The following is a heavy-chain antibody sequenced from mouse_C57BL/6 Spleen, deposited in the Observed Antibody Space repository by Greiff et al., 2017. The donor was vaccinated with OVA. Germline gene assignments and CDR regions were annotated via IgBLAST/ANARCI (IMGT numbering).Heavy chain of an antibody. CDR1: GFTFSDYG. Sequence: EVKVVESGGGLVKPGGSLKLSCAASGFTFSDYGMHWVRQAPEKGLEWVAYISRGSSTIYYADTVKGRFTISRDNAKNTLYLQMTSLRSEDTAMYYCAREGDGNFSYAMDYWGQGTSVTVSS. D-gene: IGHD2-1*01. V-gene: IGHV5-17*01. CDR3: AREGDGNFSYAMDY. J-gene: IGHJ4*01. CDR2: ISRGSSTI.